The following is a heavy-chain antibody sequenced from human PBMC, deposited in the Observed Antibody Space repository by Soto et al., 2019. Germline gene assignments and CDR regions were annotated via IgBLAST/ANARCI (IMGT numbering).Heavy chain of an antibody. J-gene: IGHJ6*02. CDR1: GGSISGSY. V-gene: IGHV4-59*01. CDR2: MYYNGVT. Sequence: QVQLQESGPGLVKPSETLSLTCTVSGGSISGSYWGWIRQTPGKGLEWIGDMYYNGVTNYKPSLESRVTLSVDTSKNQFSLKLSSVTAADTAVYYCARDRSAPLGPEWYYFYGLDVWGQGTTVTVSS. D-gene: IGHD3-3*01. CDR3: ARDRSAPLGPEWYYFYGLDV.